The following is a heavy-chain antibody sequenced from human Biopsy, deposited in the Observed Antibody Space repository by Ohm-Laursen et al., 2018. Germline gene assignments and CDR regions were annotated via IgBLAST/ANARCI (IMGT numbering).Heavy chain of an antibody. CDR1: GFTVSSNYVSSNY. Sequence: SLRLSCTASGFTVSSNYVSSNYMTWVRQAPGKGLDWVSIIFAGGGRTYYADSVKGRFTISRDISENTVSLQMNSLRAEDTAVYYCARTIMVGGVILNYFDYWGQGTLVTVSS. V-gene: IGHV3-53*01. CDR3: ARTIMVGGVILNYFDY. CDR2: IFAGGGRT. D-gene: IGHD3-10*01. J-gene: IGHJ4*02.